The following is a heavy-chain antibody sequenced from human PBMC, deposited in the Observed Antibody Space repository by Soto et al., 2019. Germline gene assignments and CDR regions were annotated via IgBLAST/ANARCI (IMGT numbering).Heavy chain of an antibody. V-gene: IGHV4-34*01. CDR1: GGSFSGYY. CDR2: INHSGST. CDR3: AVAVAGSFSYFQH. Sequence: QVQLQQWGAGLLKPSETLSLTCAVYGGSFSGYYWSWIRQPPGKGLEWIGEINHSGSTNYNPSLKSRVTISVDTSKNQFSLKLSSVTAADTAVYYCAVAVAGSFSYFQHWGQGTLATVSS. J-gene: IGHJ1*01. D-gene: IGHD6-19*01.